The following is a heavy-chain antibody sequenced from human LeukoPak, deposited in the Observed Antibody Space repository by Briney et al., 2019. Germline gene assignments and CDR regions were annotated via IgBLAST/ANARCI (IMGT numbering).Heavy chain of an antibody. V-gene: IGHV3-23*01. Sequence: GGSLRLSCAASGFTFSSYAMSWVRQAPGKGLEWVSAISGSGGSTYYADSVKGRLTISRDNSKNTLYLQMNSLRAEDTAVYYCAEKKTYYYDSSGYYWFDPWGQGTLVTVSS. CDR1: GFTFSSYA. J-gene: IGHJ5*02. CDR3: AEKKTYYYDSSGYYWFDP. D-gene: IGHD3-22*01. CDR2: ISGSGGST.